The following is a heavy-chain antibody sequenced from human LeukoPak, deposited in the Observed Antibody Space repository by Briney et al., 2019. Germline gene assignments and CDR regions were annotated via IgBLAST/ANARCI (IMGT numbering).Heavy chain of an antibody. Sequence: GGYLRLSCAASGFTFSSYAMSWVRQVPGKGLEWVSAISGSGGSTYYADSVKGRFTISRDNSKNTLYLQMNSLRAEDTAVYYCAKDLPYGSGTGWSYWGQGTLVTVSS. J-gene: IGHJ4*02. D-gene: IGHD3-10*01. CDR1: GFTFSSYA. V-gene: IGHV3-23*01. CDR3: AKDLPYGSGTGWSY. CDR2: ISGSGGST.